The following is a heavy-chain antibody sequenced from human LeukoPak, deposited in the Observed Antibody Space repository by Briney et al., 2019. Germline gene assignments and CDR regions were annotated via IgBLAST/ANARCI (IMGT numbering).Heavy chain of an antibody. D-gene: IGHD3-10*01. CDR2: IYYSGST. V-gene: IGHV4-39*01. CDR1: GGSISSSSYY. CDR3: ARNVLLLWFGDPSHFDY. J-gene: IGHJ4*02. Sequence: PSETQSLTCTVSGGSISSSSYYWGWIRQPPGKGLEWIGSIYYSGSTYYNPSLKSRVTISVDTSKNQFSLKLSSVTAADTAVYYCARNVLLLWFGDPSHFDYWGQGTLVTVSS.